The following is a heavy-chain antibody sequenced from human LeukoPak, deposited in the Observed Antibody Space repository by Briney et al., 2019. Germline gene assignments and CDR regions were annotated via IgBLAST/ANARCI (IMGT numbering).Heavy chain of an antibody. Sequence: QPGGSLRLSCAASGFTVSSNYMSWVRQAPGKGLEWGSVIYSGGSTYYADSVKGRFTISRDNSKNTLYLQMNSLRAEDTAVYYCARDLGGDAFDIWGQGTMVTVSS. CDR1: GFTVSSNY. J-gene: IGHJ3*02. V-gene: IGHV3-53*01. D-gene: IGHD3-16*01. CDR2: IYSGGST. CDR3: ARDLGGDAFDI.